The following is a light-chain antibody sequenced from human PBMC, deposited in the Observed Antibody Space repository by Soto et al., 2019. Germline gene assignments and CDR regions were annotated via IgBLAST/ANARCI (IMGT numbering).Light chain of an antibody. CDR3: QQYGSSPYT. CDR2: GAS. J-gene: IGKJ2*01. Sequence: EIVLTQSPGTLSLSPGERATLSCRASQSVSSSYLSWYQQKPGQAPRLLIYGASRRATGIPDRFSGSGSGTDFILTITRLEPEDFAVYFCQQYGSSPYTFGQGTKLEFK. V-gene: IGKV3-20*01. CDR1: QSVSSSY.